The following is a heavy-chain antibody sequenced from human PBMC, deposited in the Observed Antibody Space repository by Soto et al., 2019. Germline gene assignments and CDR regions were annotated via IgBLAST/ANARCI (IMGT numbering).Heavy chain of an antibody. CDR1: GGSFSGYY. V-gene: IGHV4-34*01. CDR3: ATANWSHHYFDP. CDR2: INLSGSA. J-gene: IGHJ5*02. Sequence: SENLSLTSAVYGGSFSGYYWSWLRQPPGKGLEGIGEINLSGSADYNPSRKSRVTISVDTSKNQCCLTMTSVTAADTVEYNSATANWSHHYFDPWGQGTLVTVSS. D-gene: IGHD1-1*01.